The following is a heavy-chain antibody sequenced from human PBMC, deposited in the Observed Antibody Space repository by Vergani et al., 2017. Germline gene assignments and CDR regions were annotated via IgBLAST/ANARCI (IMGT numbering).Heavy chain of an antibody. CDR1: GFTFSSYA. D-gene: IGHD3-16*02. CDR3: SKGTGYYDYVWGSYRYPIPVAPGIWNAPTIDY. V-gene: IGHV3-23*01. CDR2: ISGSGGST. Sequence: EVQLLESGGGLVQPGGSLRLSCAASGFTFSSYAMSWVRQAPGKGLEWVSAISGSGGSTYYAYSVKGRLTISRDNSKNTLYLQMNILGAEDTAVYYCSKGTGYYDYVWGSYRYPIPVAPGIWNAPTIDYWGQGTLVTVSS. J-gene: IGHJ4*02.